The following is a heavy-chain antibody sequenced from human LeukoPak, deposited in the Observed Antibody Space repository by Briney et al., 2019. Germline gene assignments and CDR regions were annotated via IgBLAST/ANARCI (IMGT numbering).Heavy chain of an antibody. J-gene: IGHJ4*02. V-gene: IGHV3-23*01. CDR2: ISESGRST. CDR3: AKGSSGPDY. Sequence: PGGSLRLSCAASGFTFRNYAMSWVCQAPGQGLEWVSSISESGRSTYYADTVRGRFTISRDNSKNTLYLQMNSLRAEDTALSYCAKGSSGPDYWGLGTPVTVSS. D-gene: IGHD1-26*01. CDR1: GFTFRNYA.